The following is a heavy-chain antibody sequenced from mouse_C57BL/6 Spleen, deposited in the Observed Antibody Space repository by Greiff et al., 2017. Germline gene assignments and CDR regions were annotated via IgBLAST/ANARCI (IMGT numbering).Heavy chain of an antibody. D-gene: IGHD2-4*01. Sequence: IQLQQSGAELVRPGSSVKLSCKASGYTFTSYWMDWVKQRPGQGLEWIGNIYPSDSETHYNQKFKDKATLTVDKSSSTAYMQLSSLTSEDSAVYYCARVDYGKGVWGQGTTLTVSS. CDR2: IYPSDSET. J-gene: IGHJ2*01. V-gene: IGHV1-61*01. CDR3: ARVDYGKGV. CDR1: GYTFTSYW.